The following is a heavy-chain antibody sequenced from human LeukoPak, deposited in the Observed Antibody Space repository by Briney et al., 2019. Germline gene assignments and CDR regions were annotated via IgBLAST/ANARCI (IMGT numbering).Heavy chain of an antibody. D-gene: IGHD6-6*01. CDR2: ISGRGDRT. Sequence: PGGSLRLSCAASGFTFSSYAMSWVRQAPGKGLEWVSAISGRGDRTYYADSVKGRSTISRDNSKNPLYLKLNGLRAEDTAVYYCAKEQSSSGFFDYWGQGTLVTVSS. CDR3: AKEQSSSGFFDY. CDR1: GFTFSSYA. V-gene: IGHV3-23*01. J-gene: IGHJ4*02.